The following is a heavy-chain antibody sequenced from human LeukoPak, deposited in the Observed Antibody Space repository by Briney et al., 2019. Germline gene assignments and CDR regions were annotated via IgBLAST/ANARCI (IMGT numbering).Heavy chain of an antibody. V-gene: IGHV1-69*13. J-gene: IGHJ4*02. CDR1: GGTFSSYA. CDR3: ARVKGIAAAGSFGY. Sequence: SVKVSCKASGGTFSSYAISWVRQAPGQGLEWMGGIIPIFGTANYAQKFQGRVTITADESTSTAYMELSSLRSEDTAVYYCARVKGIAAAGSFGYWGQGTLVTVSS. D-gene: IGHD6-13*01. CDR2: IIPIFGTA.